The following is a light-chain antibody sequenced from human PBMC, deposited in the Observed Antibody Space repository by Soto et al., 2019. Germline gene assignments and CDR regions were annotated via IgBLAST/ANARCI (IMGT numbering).Light chain of an antibody. J-gene: IGKJ1*01. Sequence: EIVLTQSPGTLSLSPGERATLSCRASQSVSSNFLAWYQQKLGQAPRLLIYDVSIRAAGIPDRFSGSGSGTDFTLTISRLEPEAFAVYYCQQYDSSWTFGQGTKVEIK. CDR2: DVS. CDR1: QSVSSNF. CDR3: QQYDSSWT. V-gene: IGKV3-20*01.